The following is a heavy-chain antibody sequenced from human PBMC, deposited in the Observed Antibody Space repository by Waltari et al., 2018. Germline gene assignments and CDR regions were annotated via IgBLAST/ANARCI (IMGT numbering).Heavy chain of an antibody. CDR2: MSHSGAL. CDR3: ARQIGGRLLWDY. CDR1: GGSVSGDY. J-gene: IGHJ4*02. D-gene: IGHD2-21*02. Sequence: QVQLQESGPGLLNPSETLSLTCSGSGGSVSGDYWSWVRQPPGKGLELIAYMSHSGALIKNPSLKSRVTISLDTSKNQFSLNLDSVTAADTAVYYCARQIGGRLLWDYWGQGTLVVVSS. V-gene: IGHV4-59*02.